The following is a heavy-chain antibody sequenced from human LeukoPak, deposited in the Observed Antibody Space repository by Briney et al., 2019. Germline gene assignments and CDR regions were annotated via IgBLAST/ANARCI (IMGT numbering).Heavy chain of an antibody. CDR3: AGDSLSPPQGDF. CDR1: GFTFSSFA. J-gene: IGHJ4*02. D-gene: IGHD2/OR15-2a*01. V-gene: IGHV3-23*01. Sequence: PGGSLRLSCAASGFTFSSFAMSWVRQAPGKGLEWVSAISDDGSTTYYADSVKGRFTISRDNSKNTLYLQMSSLRAEDTAVYYCAGDSLSPPQGDFWGQGTLVTVSS. CDR2: ISDDGSTT.